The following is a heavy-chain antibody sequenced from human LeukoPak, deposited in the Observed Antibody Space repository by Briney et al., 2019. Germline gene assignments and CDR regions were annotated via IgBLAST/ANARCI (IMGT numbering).Heavy chain of an antibody. CDR3: ARGGDSNYINFRGRFYYYFLDI. CDR2: IKQDGSDK. CDR1: GVTFSDYW. J-gene: IGHJ6*02. D-gene: IGHD4-11*01. V-gene: IGHV3-7*03. Sequence: GGSLRLSCAASGVTFSDYWMSWVRQAPGKGLEWVANIKQDGSDKYYIDSVKGRFIISRDNAEKALYLQMNSLRAEDTAVYYCARGGDSNYINFRGRFYYYFLDIWGQGTTVTVSS.